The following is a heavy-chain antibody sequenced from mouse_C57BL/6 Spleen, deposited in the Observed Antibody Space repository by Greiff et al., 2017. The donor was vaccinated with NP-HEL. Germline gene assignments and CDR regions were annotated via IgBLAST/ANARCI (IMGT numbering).Heavy chain of an antibody. CDR3: AREGFTTVVANGGFAY. J-gene: IGHJ3*01. Sequence: QVQLQQPGAELVKPGASVKLSCTASGYTFTSYWMHWVKQRPGQGLEWIGMIHPNSGSTNYNEKFKSKATLTVDKSSSTAYMQLSSLTSEDSAVYYCAREGFTTVVANGGFAYWGQGTLVTVSA. V-gene: IGHV1-64*01. CDR1: GYTFTSYW. CDR2: IHPNSGST. D-gene: IGHD1-1*01.